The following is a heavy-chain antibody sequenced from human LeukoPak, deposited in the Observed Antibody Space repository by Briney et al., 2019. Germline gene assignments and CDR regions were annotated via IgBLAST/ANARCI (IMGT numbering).Heavy chain of an antibody. V-gene: IGHV1-69*06. CDR1: GYTFTSYA. CDR2: IFPIFGTA. CDR3: ARSRQSVKGGYYYYMDV. D-gene: IGHD3-16*01. J-gene: IGHJ6*03. Sequence: ASVKVSCKASGYTFTSYAISWVRQAPGQGLEWMGGIFPIFGTANYAQKFQGRVTITSDKSTSTAYMELRSLRSDDTAVYYCARSRQSVKGGYYYYMDVWGKGTTVTISS.